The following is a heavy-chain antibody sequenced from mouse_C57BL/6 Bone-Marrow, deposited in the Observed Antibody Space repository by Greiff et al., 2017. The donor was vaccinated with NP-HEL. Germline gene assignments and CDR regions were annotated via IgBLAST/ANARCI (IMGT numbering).Heavy chain of an antibody. CDR1: GFTFSNYW. CDR3: TGGGDYGFAY. Sequence: EVKLVESGGGLVQPGGSMKLSCVASGFTFSNYWMNWVRQSPEKGLEWVAQIRLKSDNYATHYAASVKGRFTISRDDSKSSVYLQMNNLRAEDTGIYYCTGGGDYGFAYWGQGTLVTVAA. V-gene: IGHV6-3*01. D-gene: IGHD2-4*01. J-gene: IGHJ3*01. CDR2: IRLKSDNYAT.